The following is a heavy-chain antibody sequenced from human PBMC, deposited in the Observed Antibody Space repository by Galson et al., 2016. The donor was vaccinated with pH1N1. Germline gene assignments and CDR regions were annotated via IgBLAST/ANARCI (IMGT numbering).Heavy chain of an antibody. J-gene: IGHJ6*02. D-gene: IGHD3-10*01. V-gene: IGHV4-4*07. CDR2: IYSRGST. CDR1: GDSVTNYY. CDR3: AIVTFYDSRNAYYNSQPYGRDV. Sequence: ETLSLTCTVSGDSVTNYYWSWIRQSAGKGLEWIGRIYSRGSTNYNPSLKSRVTMSVDRTKNQFSLKLTSVTAADTSVYFCAIVTFYDSRNAYYNSQPYGRDVWGQGTAVIVSS.